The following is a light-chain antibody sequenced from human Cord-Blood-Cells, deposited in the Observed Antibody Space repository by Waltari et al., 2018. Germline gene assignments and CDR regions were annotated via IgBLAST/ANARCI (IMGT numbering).Light chain of an antibody. J-gene: IGKJ4*01. CDR3: QQRSNWLT. V-gene: IGKV3-11*01. CDR1: QSFSSY. Sequence: EIVLTQSPATLSLSPGERATLSCRASQSFSSYLAWYQQKPGQAPRLLIYDASNRATGIPARFRGSGSGTDFTLTISSLEPEDFAVYYCQQRSNWLTFGGGTKVEIK. CDR2: DAS.